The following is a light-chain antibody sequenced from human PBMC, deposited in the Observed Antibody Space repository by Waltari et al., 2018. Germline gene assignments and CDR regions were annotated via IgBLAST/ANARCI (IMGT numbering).Light chain of an antibody. CDR2: KAS. Sequence: DIQMTQSTSTLSASVGDRVTITCRASQSISNWLAWYQQKPGKAPKLLIYKASTLESGVPSRFSGSGSGTEFTLTISSLQPDYFATYYCQQYNSYSLLTFGGGTKVEIK. CDR3: QQYNSYSLLT. CDR1: QSISNW. V-gene: IGKV1-5*03. J-gene: IGKJ4*01.